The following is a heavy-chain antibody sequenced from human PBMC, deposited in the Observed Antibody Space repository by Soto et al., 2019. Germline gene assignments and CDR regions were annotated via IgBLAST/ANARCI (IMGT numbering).Heavy chain of an antibody. CDR3: ARAGYSSGYRTRYYFDY. CDR1: GFTFSSYS. J-gene: IGHJ4*02. D-gene: IGHD6-19*01. V-gene: IGHV3-21*01. Sequence: GGSLRLSCAASGFTFSSYSMNWVRQAPGKGLEWVSSISSSSSYIYYADSVKGRFTISRDNAKNSLYLQMNSLRAEDTAVYYCARAGYSSGYRTRYYFDYWGQGTLVTVSS. CDR2: ISSSSSYI.